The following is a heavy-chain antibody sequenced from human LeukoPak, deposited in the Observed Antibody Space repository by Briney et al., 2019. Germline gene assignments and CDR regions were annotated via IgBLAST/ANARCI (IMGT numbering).Heavy chain of an antibody. CDR2: ISTSGGNT. CDR3: ARRARRHHIAVAGRGGPFDY. CDR1: GFTFSSYA. J-gene: IGHJ4*02. D-gene: IGHD6-19*01. V-gene: IGHV3-23*01. Sequence: PGGSLRLSCAASGFTFSSYAMSWVRQAPGKGLEWVSGISTSGGNTDYADSVKGRFTISRDNSKKTLYLEMNSLRAEDTAVYYCARRARRHHIAVAGRGGPFDYWGQGTLVTVSS.